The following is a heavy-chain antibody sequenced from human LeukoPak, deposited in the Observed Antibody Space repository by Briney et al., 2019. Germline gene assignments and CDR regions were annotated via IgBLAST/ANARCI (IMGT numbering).Heavy chain of an antibody. CDR3: ASPRIGYCSGGSCYRPPYYYGMDV. CDR1: GFTVSSNY. CDR2: IYSGGNT. J-gene: IGHJ6*02. Sequence: GGSLRLSCAASGFTVSSNYMSWVRQAPGKGLEWVSVIYSGGNTYYADSVKGRFTISRDNSKNTLYLQMNSLRAEDTAVYYCASPRIGYCSGGSCYRPPYYYGMDVWGQGTTVTVSS. V-gene: IGHV3-66*01. D-gene: IGHD2-15*01.